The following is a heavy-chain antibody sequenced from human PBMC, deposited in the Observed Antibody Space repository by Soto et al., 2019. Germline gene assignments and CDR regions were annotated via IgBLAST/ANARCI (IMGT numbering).Heavy chain of an antibody. CDR3: VRDSGAKLSSS. V-gene: IGHV1-69*13. CDR2: IVPIYRTA. CDR1: GGTFSSYR. Sequence: SVKVSCKASGGTFSSYRINWVRQAPGQGLEWVGGIVPIYRTADYAQEFQDRVTITADESARTTYMELRSLKSQDTAVYYCVRDSGAKLSSSWGRGTLVTVSS. D-gene: IGHD6-13*01. J-gene: IGHJ4*02.